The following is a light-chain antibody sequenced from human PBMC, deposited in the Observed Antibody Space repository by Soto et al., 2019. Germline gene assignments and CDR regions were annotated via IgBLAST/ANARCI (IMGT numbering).Light chain of an antibody. J-gene: IGLJ2*01. V-gene: IGLV7-43*01. CDR3: LLYSAADQV. Sequence: QAVVTQEPSLTVSPGGTVTLTCASSTGAVTSDNYPNWIQQKPGQAPRGLIHSTSKEHSWTPARFSGSLLGGKAALTLSGVQPEDEAEYYCLLYSAADQVFGGGTQLTVL. CDR1: TGAVTSDNY. CDR2: STS.